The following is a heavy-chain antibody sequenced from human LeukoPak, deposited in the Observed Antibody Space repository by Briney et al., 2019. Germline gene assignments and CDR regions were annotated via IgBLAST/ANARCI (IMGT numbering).Heavy chain of an antibody. CDR1: GVSVSSGSYY. CDR2: IYYSGST. V-gene: IGHV4-61*03. Sequence: PSETLSLTCSVFGVSVSSGSYYWSWIRQSPGKGLEWIGCIYYSGSTNYNPSPRGRVAMSIDTSKNHFSLRLISVTAADTAIYYCARAPGIVGTTPFGNYWGRGTLVTVSS. D-gene: IGHD1-26*01. J-gene: IGHJ4*02. CDR3: ARAPGIVGTTPFGNY.